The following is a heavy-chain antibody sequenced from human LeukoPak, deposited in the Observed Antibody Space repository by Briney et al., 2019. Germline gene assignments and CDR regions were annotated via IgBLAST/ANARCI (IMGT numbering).Heavy chain of an antibody. CDR1: GGSISSGGYY. CDR2: IYYSGST. J-gene: IGHJ4*02. D-gene: IGHD6-19*01. V-gene: IGHV4-61*08. Sequence: PSETLSLTCTVSGGSISSGGYYWSWIRQPPGKGLEWIGYIYYSGSTNYNPSLKSRVTISVDTSKNQFSLKLSSVTAADTAVYYCARGGYSSGWLYFDYWGQGTLVTVSS. CDR3: ARGGYSSGWLYFDY.